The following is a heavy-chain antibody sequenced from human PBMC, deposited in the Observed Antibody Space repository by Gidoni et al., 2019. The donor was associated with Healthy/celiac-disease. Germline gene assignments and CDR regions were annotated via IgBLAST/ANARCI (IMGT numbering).Heavy chain of an antibody. D-gene: IGHD6-19*01. CDR1: GFPFTAYA. CDR2: ISWNSGSI. Sequence: EVQLVESGGGLVQPGRSLRLSCQAAGFPFTAYAMHWVRQAPGKGLELVSGISWNSGSIGYADSVKVRFTISRDNAKNSLYLQMNSLRAEDTALYYCAKDTVAVAGDDAFDIWGQGTMVTVSS. V-gene: IGHV3-9*01. J-gene: IGHJ3*02. CDR3: AKDTVAVAGDDAFDI.